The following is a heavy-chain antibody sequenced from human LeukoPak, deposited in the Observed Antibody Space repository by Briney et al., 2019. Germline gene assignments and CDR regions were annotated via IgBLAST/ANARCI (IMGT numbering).Heavy chain of an antibody. CDR3: ARPYGAAGLD. J-gene: IGHJ4*02. V-gene: IGHV4-39*01. CDR2: IYYSGST. CDR1: GGSISSSSYY. D-gene: IGHD4-17*01. Sequence: SETLSHTCTVSGGSISSSSYYWGWIRQPPGKGLEWIGSIYYSGSTYYNPSLKSRVTISVDTSKNQFSLKLSSVTAADTAVYYCARPYGAAGLDWGQGTLVTVSS.